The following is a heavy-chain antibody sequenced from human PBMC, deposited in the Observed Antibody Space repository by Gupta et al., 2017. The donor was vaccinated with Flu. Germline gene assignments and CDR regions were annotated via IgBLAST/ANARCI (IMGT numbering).Heavy chain of an antibody. J-gene: IGHJ6*02. V-gene: IGHV1-69*06. CDR2: IIPKFDTP. CDR1: GGTFRSNA. Sequence: QVQLVQSGAEVKKPGSSVKVSCKASGGTFRSNAISWGRQAPGQGLEWMGGIIPKFDTPNYAQKFQGRVTITADKSTSTAYMELSSLRSEDTAVYYCARDYDGTGTYYYYYFGMDVWGQGTTVTVSS. D-gene: IGHD3-22*01. CDR3: ARDYDGTGTYYYYYFGMDV.